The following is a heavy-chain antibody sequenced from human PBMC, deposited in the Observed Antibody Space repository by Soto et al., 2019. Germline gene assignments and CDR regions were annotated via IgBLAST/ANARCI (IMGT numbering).Heavy chain of an antibody. CDR2: ISSDSSYI. D-gene: IGHD5-12*01. V-gene: IGHV3-21*01. CDR1: GFTFSIYS. J-gene: IGHJ4*02. Sequence: EVQLVESGGGLVKPGGSLRLSCAASGFTFSIYSMNWVRQAPGKGLEWVSSISSDSSYIYYADSVRGRFTISRDNAKNSLYLQMNSLRAEDTAVYYCARSPGRDGYNNFDYWGQGTLVTVSS. CDR3: ARSPGRDGYNNFDY.